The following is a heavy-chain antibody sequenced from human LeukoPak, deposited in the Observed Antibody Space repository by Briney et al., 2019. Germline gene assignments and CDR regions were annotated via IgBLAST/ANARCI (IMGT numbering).Heavy chain of an antibody. V-gene: IGHV3-23*01. CDR2: ISGSGDRT. J-gene: IGHJ3*02. D-gene: IGHD4-23*01. Sequence: PGGSLGLSCAASGFTFSSYAMSWVRQAPGKGLEWVSAISGSGDRTYYADSVKGRFTISRDNSKNTLYLQMNSLRAEDTAVYYCAKRGDYGANTGLHAFDIWGRGTMVTVSS. CDR1: GFTFSSYA. CDR3: AKRGDYGANTGLHAFDI.